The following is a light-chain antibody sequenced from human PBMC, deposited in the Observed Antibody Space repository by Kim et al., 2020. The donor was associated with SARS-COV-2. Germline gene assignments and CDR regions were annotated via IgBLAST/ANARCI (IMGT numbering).Light chain of an antibody. Sequence: RVTISCTGNSSNIGAGYDVHWYRQVPGTAPKLLIHGNTNRPSGVPDRFPCSKSGTSASLAITGLQAEDEADYYCQSYDSSLSARVFGGGTQLTVL. CDR3: QSYDSSLSARV. J-gene: IGLJ2*01. CDR1: SSNIGAGYD. CDR2: GNT. V-gene: IGLV1-40*01.